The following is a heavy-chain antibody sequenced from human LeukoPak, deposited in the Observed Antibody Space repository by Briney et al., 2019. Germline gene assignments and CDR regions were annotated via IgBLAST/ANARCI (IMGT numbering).Heavy chain of an antibody. CDR1: GFTFSNAW. CDR3: ARGVRPDAYDV. CDR2: ISSSGSTI. J-gene: IGHJ3*01. V-gene: IGHV3-48*04. D-gene: IGHD3-10*02. Sequence: GGSLRLSCAASGFTFSNAWMNWVRQAPGKGLEWVSYISSSGSTIHYADSVKGRFTISRDNAKNSLYLQMNSLRAEDTVVYYCARGVRPDAYDVWGQGTMVTVSS.